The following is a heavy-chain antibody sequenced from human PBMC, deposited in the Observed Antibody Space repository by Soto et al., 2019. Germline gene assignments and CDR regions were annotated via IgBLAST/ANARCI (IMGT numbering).Heavy chain of an antibody. CDR1: GYTFTGYY. J-gene: IGHJ4*02. CDR2: INPNSGGT. V-gene: IGHV1-2*04. Sequence: ASVKVSCKASGYTFTGYYMHWVRQAPGQGLEWMGWINPNSGGTNYAQKFQGWVTMTRDTSISTAYMELSRLRSDDTAVYYCARMGGLGDNWNYGVDYWGQGTLVTVSS. CDR3: ARMGGLGDNWNYGVDY. D-gene: IGHD1-7*01.